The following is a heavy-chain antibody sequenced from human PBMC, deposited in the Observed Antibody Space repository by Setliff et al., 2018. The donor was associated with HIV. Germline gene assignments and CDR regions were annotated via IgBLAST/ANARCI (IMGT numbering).Heavy chain of an antibody. J-gene: IGHJ4*02. CDR1: GGTFSSYA. Sequence: GASVKVSCKASGGTFSSYAISWVRQAPGQGLEWMGGIIPIFGTTNYAQKFQGRVTITTDESTTTAYMELSSLRSEDTALYYCARLPYSSGWYLDYWGQGTLVTVSS. V-gene: IGHV1-69*05. CDR3: ARLPYSSGWYLDY. CDR2: IIPIFGTT. D-gene: IGHD6-19*01.